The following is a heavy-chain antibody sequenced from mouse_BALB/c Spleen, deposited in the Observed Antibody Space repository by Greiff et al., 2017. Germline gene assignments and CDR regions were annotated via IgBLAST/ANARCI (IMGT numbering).Heavy chain of an antibody. CDR1: GFTFSSYA. CDR2: ISSGGSYT. V-gene: IGHV5-9-3*01. Sequence: EVQVVESGGGLVKPGGSLKLSCAASGFTFSSYAMSWVRQTPEKRLEWVATISSGGSYTYYPDSVKGRFTISRDNAKNTLYLQMSSLRSEDTAMYYCARKGGNYYFDYWGQGTTLTVSS. CDR3: ARKGGNYYFDY. J-gene: IGHJ2*01. D-gene: IGHD2-1*01.